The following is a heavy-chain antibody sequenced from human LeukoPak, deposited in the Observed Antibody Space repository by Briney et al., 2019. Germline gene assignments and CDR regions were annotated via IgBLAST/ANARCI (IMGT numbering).Heavy chain of an antibody. CDR2: IYSGGST. CDR1: GFTVSSNY. D-gene: IGHD7-27*01. J-gene: IGHJ4*02. CDR3: ARASWGYDFDC. V-gene: IGHV3-53*01. Sequence: GGSLRLSCAASGFTVSSNYMSWVRQAPGKGLEWVSVIYSGGSTYYADSVKGRFTISRDNSNSTVSLQMNSLRVDDTAVYYCARASWGYDFDCWGQGTLVTVSS.